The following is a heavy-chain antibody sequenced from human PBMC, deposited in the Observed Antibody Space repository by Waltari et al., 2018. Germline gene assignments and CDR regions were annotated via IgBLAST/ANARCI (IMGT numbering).Heavy chain of an antibody. CDR3: ARDSTRRFDY. CDR2: INEDGSEE. J-gene: IGHJ4*02. CDR1: GFSFSSYW. V-gene: IGHV3-7*01. D-gene: IGHD6-6*01. Sequence: EVQLVESGGGLVQPGGSLRLSCAASGFSFSSYWMTWGRQAPGKGLEWVASINEDGSEEQYVDSVKGRFTISRDNAKNSLYLQMNSLRADDTAVYYCARDSTRRFDYWGQGTPVTVSS.